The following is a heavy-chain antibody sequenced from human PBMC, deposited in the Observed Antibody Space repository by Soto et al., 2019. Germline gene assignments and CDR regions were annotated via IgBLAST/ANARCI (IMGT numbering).Heavy chain of an antibody. D-gene: IGHD3-10*01. Sequence: QLQLQESVSGLVTPSQTLSLTCAVSGVSISSGDYSWSWIRQTPGKGLEWIGYIYHDGRTLYNPSLKRRVTISLDRSKIQFSLRLTSVTSADTAVYYCTSDYGSGSYRFDYWGQGTLVTVSS. CDR3: TSDYGSGSYRFDY. J-gene: IGHJ4*02. CDR1: GVSISSGDYS. CDR2: IYHDGRT. V-gene: IGHV4-30-2*01.